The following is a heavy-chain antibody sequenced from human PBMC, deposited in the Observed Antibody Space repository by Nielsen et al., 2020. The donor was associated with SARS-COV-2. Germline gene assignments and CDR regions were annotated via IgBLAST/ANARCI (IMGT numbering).Heavy chain of an antibody. CDR3: ATLGYCSSTSCYRGGNYYYYGMDV. Sequence: VRQAPGKGLEWVSAISGSGGSTYYADSVKGRFTISRDNSKNTLYLQMNSLRAEDTAVYYCATLGYCSSTSCYRGGNYYYYGMDVWGQGTTVTVSS. CDR2: ISGSGGST. J-gene: IGHJ6*02. V-gene: IGHV3-23*01. D-gene: IGHD2-2*02.